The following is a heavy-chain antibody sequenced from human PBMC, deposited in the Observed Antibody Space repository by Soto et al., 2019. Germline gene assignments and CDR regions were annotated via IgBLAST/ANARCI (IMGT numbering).Heavy chain of an antibody. CDR2: IIPIFGTA. Sequence: SVKVSCKASGGTFSSYAISWVRQAPGQGLEWMGGIIPIFGTANYAQKFQGRVTITADESTSTAYMELSSLRSEDTAVYYCARDWLRESYFDYWGQGTLVTVSS. CDR1: GGTFSSYA. D-gene: IGHD5-12*01. V-gene: IGHV1-69*13. CDR3: ARDWLRESYFDY. J-gene: IGHJ4*02.